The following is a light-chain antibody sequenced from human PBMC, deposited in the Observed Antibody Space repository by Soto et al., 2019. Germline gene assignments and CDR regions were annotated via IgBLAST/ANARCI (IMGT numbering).Light chain of an antibody. CDR2: AAS. V-gene: IGKV1-39*01. Sequence: DIQMTQSPSSLSASVGDRVTITCRASQSLSSYLNWYQQKPGKAPKLLIYAASSLQSGVPSRFSVSGYGTDFTLTIRSLQPEDVATYQCQQRYSTTWTFGQGTKVEIK. CDR3: QQRYSTTWT. CDR1: QSLSSY. J-gene: IGKJ1*01.